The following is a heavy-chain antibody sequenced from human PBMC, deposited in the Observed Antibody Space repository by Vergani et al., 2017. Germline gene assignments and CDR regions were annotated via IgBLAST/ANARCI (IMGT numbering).Heavy chain of an antibody. CDR1: GYTFTSYY. V-gene: IGHV1-46*01. CDR3: ARVGYYDSSGYSNWFDP. D-gene: IGHD3-22*01. Sequence: QVQLVQSGAEVKKPGASVKVSCKASGYTFTSYYMHWVRQAPGQGLEWMGIINPSGGSTSYAQKFQGRVTMTRDTSTSTVYMELSSLRSEDTAVYYCARVGYYDSSGYSNWFDPWGQGTLVTVSS. J-gene: IGHJ5*02. CDR2: INPSGGST.